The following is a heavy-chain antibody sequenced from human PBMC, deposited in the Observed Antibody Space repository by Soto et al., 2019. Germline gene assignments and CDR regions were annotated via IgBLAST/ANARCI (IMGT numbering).Heavy chain of an antibody. D-gene: IGHD3-10*01. V-gene: IGHV1-2*04. Sequence: QVQLVQSGAEVKQPGASVKVSCKASGYTFTGYYIHWVRQAPGQGLERMGWINPNSGGTNYAQNFQGWVTMTRDTSISTAYMELSRLTSDDTAVYYCARDQVVGVRGVILDYWGQGTLVTVSS. CDR1: GYTFTGYY. CDR2: INPNSGGT. J-gene: IGHJ4*02. CDR3: ARDQVVGVRGVILDY.